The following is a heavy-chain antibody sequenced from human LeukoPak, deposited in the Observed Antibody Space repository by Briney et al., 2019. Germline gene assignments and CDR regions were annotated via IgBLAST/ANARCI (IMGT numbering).Heavy chain of an antibody. CDR1: GFTFSSYA. CDR3: ARFSSLAAAGIDAFDI. CDR2: IYSGGST. D-gene: IGHD6-13*01. V-gene: IGHV3-53*01. Sequence: GGSLRLSCAASGFTFSSYAMSWVRQAPGKGLEWVSVIYSGGSTYYADSVKGRFTISRDNSKNTLYLQMNSLRAEDTAVYYCARFSSLAAAGIDAFDIWGQGTMVTVSS. J-gene: IGHJ3*02.